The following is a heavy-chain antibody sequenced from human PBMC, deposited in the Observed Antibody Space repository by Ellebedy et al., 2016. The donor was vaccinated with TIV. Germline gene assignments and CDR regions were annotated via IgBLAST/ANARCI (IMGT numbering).Heavy chain of an antibody. CDR3: ATDQAGGSGIDY. CDR1: GFTFSSYA. D-gene: IGHD3-10*01. V-gene: IGHV3-74*01. J-gene: IGHJ4*02. Sequence: PGGSLRLSCAASGFTFSSYAMHWVRQVPGEELVWVSRISSEGSTTKYADSVKGRFTISRDNAKNTLYLQMNNLRAEDTAVYYCATDQAGGSGIDYWGQGTLVTVSS. CDR2: ISSEGSTT.